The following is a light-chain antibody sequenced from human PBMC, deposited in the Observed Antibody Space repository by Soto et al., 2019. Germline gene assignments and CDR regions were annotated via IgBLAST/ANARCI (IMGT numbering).Light chain of an antibody. CDR2: AAS. CDR1: QSISRC. CDR3: QQSYSSPPT. J-gene: IGKJ1*01. Sequence: DIQMTQSPSSLSASIGDRXTXXXXASQSISRCLNWYQQKPGKAPKLLIFAASSLQSGVPSRFSGSRSGPDFTLTISSLQPEDFATYYCQQSYSSPPTFGQGTKVDI. V-gene: IGKV1-39*01.